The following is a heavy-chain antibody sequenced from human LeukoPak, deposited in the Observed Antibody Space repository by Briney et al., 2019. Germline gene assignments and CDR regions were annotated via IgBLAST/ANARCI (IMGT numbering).Heavy chain of an antibody. Sequence: PGGSLRLSCAASGFTFSSYAMSWVRQAPGKGLEWVSAISGSGGSTYYADSVKGRFTISRDNAKNSLYLQMNSLRAEDTALYHCARDFYSSGWFDYWGQGTLVTVSS. CDR1: GFTFSSYA. CDR2: ISGSGGST. D-gene: IGHD6-19*01. J-gene: IGHJ4*02. CDR3: ARDFYSSGWFDY. V-gene: IGHV3-23*01.